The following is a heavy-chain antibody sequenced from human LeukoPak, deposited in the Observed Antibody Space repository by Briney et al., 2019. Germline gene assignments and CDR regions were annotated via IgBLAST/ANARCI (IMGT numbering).Heavy chain of an antibody. Sequence: GSLRLSCAASGFTFSSYAMSWVRQAPGKGLEWVSAISGSGGSTYYADSVKGRFTISRDNSKSTLYLQMNSLRAEDTAVYYCAKDLVAVAGTGEFDYWGQGTLVTVSS. D-gene: IGHD6-19*01. CDR2: ISGSGGST. V-gene: IGHV3-23*01. CDR3: AKDLVAVAGTGEFDY. J-gene: IGHJ4*02. CDR1: GFTFSSYA.